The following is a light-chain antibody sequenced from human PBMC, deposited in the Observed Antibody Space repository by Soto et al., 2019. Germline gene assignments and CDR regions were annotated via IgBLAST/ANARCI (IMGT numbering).Light chain of an antibody. CDR2: DAS. Sequence: IVLAQSPGSLSLSAGERASLSFRASQSVTSTYLAWYQQKPGLAPRLLIYDASSRATAIPDRFSGSGSGTDFTLTISRLEPEDFAVYYCQQCGGSSITFGQGTRLEI. CDR1: QSVTSTY. J-gene: IGKJ5*01. V-gene: IGKV3D-20*01. CDR3: QQCGGSSIT.